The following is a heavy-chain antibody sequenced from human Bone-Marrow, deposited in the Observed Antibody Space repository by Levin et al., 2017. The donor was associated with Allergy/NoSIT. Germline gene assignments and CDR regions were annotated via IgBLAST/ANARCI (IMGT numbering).Heavy chain of an antibody. Sequence: GESLKISCKASGYTFTSYGISWVRQAPGQGLEWMGWISAYNGNTNYAQKLQGRVTMTTDTSTSTAYMELRSLRSDDTAVYYCARGPYIVVVPAAMGTPYDYDGMDVWGQGTTVTVSS. CDR2: ISAYNGNT. CDR3: ARGPYIVVVPAAMGTPYDYDGMDV. J-gene: IGHJ6*02. V-gene: IGHV1-18*01. D-gene: IGHD2-2*01. CDR1: GYTFTSYG.